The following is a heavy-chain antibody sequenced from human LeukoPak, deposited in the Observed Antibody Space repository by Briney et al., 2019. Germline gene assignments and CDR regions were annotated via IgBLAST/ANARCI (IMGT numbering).Heavy chain of an antibody. Sequence: PSETLFLTCAVYGGSFSGYYWSWIRQPPGKGLEWIGEINHSGSTNYNPSLKSRVTISVDTSKNQFSLKLSSVTAADTAVYYCARVGCSSTSCYTVLDYWGQGTLVTVSS. CDR2: INHSGST. CDR1: GGSFSGYY. V-gene: IGHV4-34*01. J-gene: IGHJ4*02. CDR3: ARVGCSSTSCYTVLDY. D-gene: IGHD2-2*02.